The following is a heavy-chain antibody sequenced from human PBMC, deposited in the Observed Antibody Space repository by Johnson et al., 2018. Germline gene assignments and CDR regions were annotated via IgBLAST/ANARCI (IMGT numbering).Heavy chain of an antibody. CDR3: AKVSRGHSSGWDWSSLGEYVQH. CDR1: GFTFSSYA. Sequence: QLVETGGGLVQPGGSLRLSCAASGFTFSSYAMSWVRQAPGQGLEWVSAISGSGGSTYYADSVKGRFTISRDNSKNTLYLQMNSLRAEDTAVYYCAKVSRGHSSGWDWSSLGEYVQHWGQGTLVTVSS. J-gene: IGHJ1*01. D-gene: IGHD6-25*01. CDR2: ISGSGGST. V-gene: IGHV3-23*04.